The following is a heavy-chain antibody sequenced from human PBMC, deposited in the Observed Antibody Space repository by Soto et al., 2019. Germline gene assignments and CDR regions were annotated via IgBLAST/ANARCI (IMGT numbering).Heavy chain of an antibody. D-gene: IGHD2-2*01. CDR2: IYYSGTT. V-gene: IGHV4-59*01. Sequence: SETLSLTCTVSGASMSSYYWSWIRWPPGQGLEWIGYIYYSGTTNYNPSLKSRVTISVDTSKNQFSLKLSSVTAADTAVYYRAGHCSTSSCRYSLGQYYGKDIWAIGTTVTVSS. CDR3: AGHCSTSSCRYSLGQYYGKDI. J-gene: IGHJ6*04. CDR1: GASMSSYY.